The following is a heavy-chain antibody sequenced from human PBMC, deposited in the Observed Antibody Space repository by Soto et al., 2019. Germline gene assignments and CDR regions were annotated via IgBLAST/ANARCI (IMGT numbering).Heavy chain of an antibody. CDR3: AREGPAPYYYYGMDV. Sequence: QVQLVQSGAEVKKPGASVKVSCKASGYTFTNYGFSWVRQAPGQGLEWMGWISGYNGNTKYVEKFQGGVTMTADTSTSTAHMELRSLRSDDTAVYYCAREGPAPYYYYGMDVWGQGTAVTVSS. CDR2: ISGYNGNT. V-gene: IGHV1-18*01. CDR1: GYTFTNYG. J-gene: IGHJ6*02.